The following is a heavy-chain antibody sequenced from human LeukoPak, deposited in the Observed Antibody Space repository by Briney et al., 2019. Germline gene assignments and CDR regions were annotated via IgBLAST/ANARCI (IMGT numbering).Heavy chain of an antibody. J-gene: IGHJ4*02. Sequence: GGSLRLSCAVSGITFGSYGMSWVRQTPGKGLEWVAATSSSDAGTYHADSVRGRFTISRDNSKNTLYLQMNSLRAEDAAVYFCAKAPVTSCRGAYCYPFDSWGQGTLVTVSS. CDR3: AKAPVTSCRGAYCYPFDS. V-gene: IGHV3-23*01. CDR1: GITFGSYG. D-gene: IGHD2-21*01. CDR2: TSSSDAGT.